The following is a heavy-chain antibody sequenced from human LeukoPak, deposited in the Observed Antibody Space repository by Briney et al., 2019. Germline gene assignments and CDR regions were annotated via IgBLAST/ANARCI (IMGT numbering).Heavy chain of an antibody. V-gene: IGHV3-7*01. D-gene: IGHD3-3*01. CDR3: ARDWRVI. J-gene: IGHJ3*02. Sequence: DSVKGRFTISRDDAKNSVYLQMNSLRAEDTAVYYCARDWRVIWGQGTMVTVSS.